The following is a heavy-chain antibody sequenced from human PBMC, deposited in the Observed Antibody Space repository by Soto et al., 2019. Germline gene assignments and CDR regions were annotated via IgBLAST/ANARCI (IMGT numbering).Heavy chain of an antibody. CDR2: INAGNGNT. V-gene: IGHV1-3*01. CDR3: ARERSIGIQLWFPY. CDR1: GYTFTSYA. Sequence: QVQLVQSGAEVKKPGASVKVSCKASGYTFTSYAMHWVRQAPGQRLEWMGWINAGNGNTKYSQKFQGRVTITRDTSASTAYMELSSLRSEDTAVYYCARERSIGIQLWFPYWGQGTLVTVSS. J-gene: IGHJ4*02. D-gene: IGHD5-18*01.